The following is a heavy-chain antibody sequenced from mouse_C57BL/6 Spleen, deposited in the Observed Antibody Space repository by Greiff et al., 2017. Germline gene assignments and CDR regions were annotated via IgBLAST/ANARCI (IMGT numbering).Heavy chain of an antibody. CDR1: GYTFTSYG. J-gene: IGHJ4*01. CDR3: ARWSYCSSYDYAMDY. V-gene: IGHV1-81*01. Sequence: VQLQESGAELARPGASVKLSCKASGYTFTSYGISWVKQRTGQGLEWIGEIYPRSGNTYYNEKFKGKATLTADKSSSTAYMGLRSLTSEASAVYFCARWSYCSSYDYAMDYWGQGTSVTVSS. CDR2: IYPRSGNT. D-gene: IGHD1-1*01.